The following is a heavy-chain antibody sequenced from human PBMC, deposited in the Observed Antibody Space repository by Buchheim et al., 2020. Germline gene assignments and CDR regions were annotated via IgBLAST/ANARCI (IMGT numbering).Heavy chain of an antibody. D-gene: IGHD5-18*01. CDR1: GFTFSSYA. V-gene: IGHV3-30-3*01. J-gene: IGHJ6*02. CDR2: ISYDGSNK. CDR3: ARDAGTPMVTYYYAMDV. Sequence: QVQLVESGGGVVQPGRSLRLSCAASGFTFSSYAMHWVRQAPGKGLEWVAFISYDGSNKDYADSVKGRFTISRDNSKNTLYLQMNSLRAEDTAVYYCARDAGTPMVTYYYAMDVWGQGTT.